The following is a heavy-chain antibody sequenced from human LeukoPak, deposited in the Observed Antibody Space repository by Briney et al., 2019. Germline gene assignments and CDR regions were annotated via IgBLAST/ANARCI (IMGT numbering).Heavy chain of an antibody. CDR2: IYYSGST. CDR3: ARGGGTPTTVVTPFDY. CDR1: GGSISSGGYY. Sequence: SQTLSLTCTVSGGSISSGGYYWSWIRQHPGKGLEWIGYIYYSGSTYYNPSLKSRVTISVDTSKNQFSLKLSSVTAADTAVYYCARGGGTPTTVVTPFDYWGQGTLVTVSS. J-gene: IGHJ4*02. V-gene: IGHV4-31*03. D-gene: IGHD4-23*01.